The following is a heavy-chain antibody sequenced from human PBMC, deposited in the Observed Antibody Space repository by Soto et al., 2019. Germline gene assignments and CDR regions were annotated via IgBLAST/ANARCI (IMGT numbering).Heavy chain of an antibody. D-gene: IGHD2-15*01. J-gene: IGHJ4*02. V-gene: IGHV3-23*01. Sequence: EVQLLESGGALVQPGGSLRLSCAASGFTFSSYAMSWVRQAPGKGLEWVSAISGSGGSTYYADSVKGRFTISRDNSKNTLYLQMNSLRAEDTAIYYCTKGGGSCCFDNWGQGTLVTVSS. CDR1: GFTFSSYA. CDR3: TKGGGSCCFDN. CDR2: ISGSGGST.